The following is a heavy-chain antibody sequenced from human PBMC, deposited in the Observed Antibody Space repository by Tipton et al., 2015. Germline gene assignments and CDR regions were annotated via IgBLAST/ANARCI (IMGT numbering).Heavy chain of an antibody. CDR1: GGSISSYY. V-gene: IGHV4-59*08. Sequence: TLSLTCTVSGGSISSYYWSWIRQPPGKGLEWIGYIYYSGSTYYNPSLKSRVTISVDTSKNQFSLKLSSVTAADTAVYYCARIIAVVEYWGQGTLVTVSS. D-gene: IGHD6-19*01. CDR3: ARIIAVVEY. J-gene: IGHJ4*02. CDR2: IYYSGST.